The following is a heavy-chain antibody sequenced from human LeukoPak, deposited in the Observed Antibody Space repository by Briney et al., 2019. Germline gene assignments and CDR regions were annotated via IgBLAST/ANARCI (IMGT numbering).Heavy chain of an antibody. CDR2: IYSAGST. CDR1: GFTLNSNF. J-gene: IGHJ6*03. Sequence: PGGSLRLSCAASGFTLNSNFMTWVRQAPGKGLEWVSLIYSAGSTFYADSVKGRFTISRDNSKNTLYPQMNSLRAEDTAVYYCARDKGILAYYYYMDVWGKGTTVTVSS. V-gene: IGHV3-66*02. CDR3: ARDKGILAYYYYMDV. D-gene: IGHD3-9*01.